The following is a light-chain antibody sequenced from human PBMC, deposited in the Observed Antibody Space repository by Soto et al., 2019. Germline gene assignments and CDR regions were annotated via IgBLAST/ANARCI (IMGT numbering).Light chain of an antibody. CDR1: QSVSSK. V-gene: IGKV3-15*01. J-gene: IGKJ2*01. Sequence: EIVMTQSPATLSVSPGERATLSCRASQSVSSKLAWYQHKPGQAPRLLIYDASTRATGIPARFSGSESGTEFTLTISSLQSEDFAVYYCQQYNIWSLYTFGQGTKLEI. CDR3: QQYNIWSLYT. CDR2: DAS.